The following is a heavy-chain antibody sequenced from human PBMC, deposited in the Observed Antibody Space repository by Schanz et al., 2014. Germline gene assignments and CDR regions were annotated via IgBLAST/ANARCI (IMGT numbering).Heavy chain of an antibody. J-gene: IGHJ3*02. V-gene: IGHV4-39*01. CDR2: IDYDGNA. CDR1: GGSISSRSYY. Sequence: QVQLRESGPGLVKPSETLSLTCSVSGGSISSRSYYWGWIRQPPGKGLEWIGNIDYDGNAYYNPSLTGQVTMSVDIPKPHFPLKVPSVTAADTAVYFCARRGRAFDTWGHGTMVTVSS. CDR3: ARRGRAFDT.